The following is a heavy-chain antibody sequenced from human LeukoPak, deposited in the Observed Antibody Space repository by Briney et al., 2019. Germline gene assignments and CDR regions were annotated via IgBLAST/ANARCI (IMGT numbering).Heavy chain of an antibody. CDR2: INPNSGGT. Sequence: ASVKVSCMASGYTFTGYYMHWVRQAPGQGLEWMGWINPNSGGTNYAQKFQGRVTMTRDASISTAYMELSRLRSDDTAVYYCARDGYCSSTSCLSWFDPWGQGTLVTVSS. V-gene: IGHV1-2*02. J-gene: IGHJ5*02. CDR3: ARDGYCSSTSCLSWFDP. D-gene: IGHD2-2*01. CDR1: GYTFTGYY.